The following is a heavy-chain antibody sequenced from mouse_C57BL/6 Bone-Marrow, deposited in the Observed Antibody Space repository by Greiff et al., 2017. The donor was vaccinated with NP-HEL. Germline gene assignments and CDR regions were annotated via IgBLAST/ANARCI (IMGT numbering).Heavy chain of an antibody. CDR1: GYTFTSYG. Sequence: QVQLQQSGAELARPGASVKLSCKASGYTFTSYGISWVKQSPGQGLEWIGEIYPRSGNTNYTEKFKGKATLTSDKSSSTAYMELRSLPSEDSAVDVCAREISTVVPSFADWGQGTLVTVSA. J-gene: IGHJ3*01. CDR3: AREISTVVPSFAD. V-gene: IGHV1-81*01. CDR2: IYPRSGNT. D-gene: IGHD1-1*01.